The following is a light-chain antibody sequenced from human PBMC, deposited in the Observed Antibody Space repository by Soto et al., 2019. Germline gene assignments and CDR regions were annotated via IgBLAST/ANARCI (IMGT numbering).Light chain of an antibody. J-gene: IGKJ4*01. CDR3: QQLNGYLELT. CDR1: QGISTY. V-gene: IGKV1-9*01. CDR2: DAS. Sequence: DIQLTQSPSFLSASVGDRVTITCRASQGISTYLAWYQQKLGKAPKLLIYDASTLQSGVPSRFSGSRSGTEFTLTISSLQPEDFATYYWQQLNGYLELTFGGGTKVDIK.